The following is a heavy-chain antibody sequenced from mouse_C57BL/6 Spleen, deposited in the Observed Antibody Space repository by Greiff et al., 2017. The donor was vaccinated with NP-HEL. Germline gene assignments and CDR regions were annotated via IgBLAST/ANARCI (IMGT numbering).Heavy chain of an antibody. V-gene: IGHV1-64*01. D-gene: IGHD3-2*02. J-gene: IGHJ4*01. CDR1: GYTFTSYW. CDR3: AREVGAQASAMDY. Sequence: VQLQQPGAELVKPGASVKLSCKASGYTFTSYWMHWVKQRPGQGLEWIGMIHPNSGSTNYNEKFKSKATLTVDKSSSTAYMQISSLTSEDSAVYYCAREVGAQASAMDYWGQGTSVTVSS. CDR2: IHPNSGST.